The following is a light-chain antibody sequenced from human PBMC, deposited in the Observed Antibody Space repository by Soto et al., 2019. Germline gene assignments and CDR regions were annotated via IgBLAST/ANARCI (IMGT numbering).Light chain of an antibody. CDR1: SSDVGGYNY. CDR2: EVS. V-gene: IGLV2-14*01. Sequence: QSALTQPASVSGSPGQSITISCTGTSSDVGGYNYVSWYQQHPGKAPKLMIYEVSNRPSGVSNRFSGSKSGNTASLTISGLQAEDEADYYCSSSTSSSTPYVFSTGPKLTVL. CDR3: SSSTSSSTPYV. J-gene: IGLJ1*01.